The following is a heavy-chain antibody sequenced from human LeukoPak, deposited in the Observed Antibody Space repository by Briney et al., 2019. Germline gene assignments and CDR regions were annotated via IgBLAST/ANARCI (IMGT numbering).Heavy chain of an antibody. CDR3: AARGSGSYLYY. CDR1: GGSISNKY. D-gene: IGHD3-10*01. CDR2: IYYSGST. Sequence: SETLSLTCTVSGGSISNKYWSWIRQPPGKGLEWIGYIYYSGSTNYNPSLKSRVTILVDTSKNQFSLKLSSVTAADTAVYFCAARGSGSYLYYWGQGTLVTVSS. V-gene: IGHV4-59*01. J-gene: IGHJ4*02.